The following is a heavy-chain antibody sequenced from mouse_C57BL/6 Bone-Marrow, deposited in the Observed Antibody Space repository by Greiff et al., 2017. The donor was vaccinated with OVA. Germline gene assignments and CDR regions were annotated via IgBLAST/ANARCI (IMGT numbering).Heavy chain of an antibody. CDR3: TTSGSTAAWFAY. D-gene: IGHD1-2*01. CDR2: IRNKANNHAT. CDR1: GFTFSDAW. V-gene: IGHV6-6*01. Sequence: EVKLLESGGGLVQPGGSMTLSCAASGFTFSDAWMDWVRQSPEKGLEWVAEIRNKANNHATYYAESVKGRFTISRDDSKSSVYLQMNSLRAEDTGIYYCTTSGSTAAWFAYWGQGTLVTVSA. J-gene: IGHJ3*01.